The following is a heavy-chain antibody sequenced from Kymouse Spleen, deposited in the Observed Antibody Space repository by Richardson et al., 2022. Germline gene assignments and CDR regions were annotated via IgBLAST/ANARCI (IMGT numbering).Heavy chain of an antibody. Sequence: EVQLVESGGGLVQPGRSLRLSCAASGFTFDDYAMHWVRQAPGKGLEWVSGISWNSGSIGYADSVKGRFTISRDNAKNSLYLQMNSLRAEDTALYYCAKDPSYYYGSGSYYRGYYYYGMDVWGQGTTVTVSS. CDR2: ISWNSGSI. V-gene: IGHV3-9*01. J-gene: IGHJ6*02. CDR3: AKDPSYYYGSGSYYRGYYYYGMDV. CDR1: GFTFDDYA. D-gene: IGHD3-10*01.